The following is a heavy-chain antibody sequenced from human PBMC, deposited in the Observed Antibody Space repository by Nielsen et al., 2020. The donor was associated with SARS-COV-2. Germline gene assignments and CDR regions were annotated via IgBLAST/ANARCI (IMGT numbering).Heavy chain of an antibody. CDR2: INWNGGST. D-gene: IGHD5-18*01. CDR1: GFTFDDYG. Sequence: GESLKISCAASGFTFDDYGMSWVRQAPGKGLEWVSGINWNGGSTGYADSVKDRFTISRDNAKNSLYLQMNSLRAEDTALYHCARVYSYGYPSPWFDPWGQGTLVTVSS. V-gene: IGHV3-20*01. J-gene: IGHJ5*02. CDR3: ARVYSYGYPSPWFDP.